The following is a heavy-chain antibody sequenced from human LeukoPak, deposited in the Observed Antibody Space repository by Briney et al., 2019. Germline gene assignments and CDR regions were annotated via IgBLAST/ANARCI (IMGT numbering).Heavy chain of an antibody. CDR2: IKQDGSEK. V-gene: IGHV3-7*01. D-gene: IGHD4-17*01. CDR3: ARAPIYGTPFHFDY. J-gene: IGHJ4*02. CDR1: GFTFSSYW. Sequence: GGSLRLSCAASGFTFSSYWMSWVRQAPGKGLEWVANIKQDGSEKYYVDSVKGRFTISRDNAKNSLYLQMNSLRAEDTAVYYCARAPIYGTPFHFDYWGQGTLVTVSS.